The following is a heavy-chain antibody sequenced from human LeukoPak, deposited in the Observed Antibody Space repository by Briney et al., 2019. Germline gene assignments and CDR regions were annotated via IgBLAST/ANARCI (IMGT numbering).Heavy chain of an antibody. CDR1: GFTLSSYA. CDR3: ARDLKDGYNGVDY. Sequence: GGSLRLSCAASGFTLSSYAMSWVRQDPGKGLEWVAAISGSGANTYYADSVKGRFTISRDNSKYTLYLQMNSLRAEDTAVYYCARDLKDGYNGVDYWGQGTLVTVSS. J-gene: IGHJ4*02. CDR2: ISGSGANT. D-gene: IGHD5-24*01. V-gene: IGHV3-23*01.